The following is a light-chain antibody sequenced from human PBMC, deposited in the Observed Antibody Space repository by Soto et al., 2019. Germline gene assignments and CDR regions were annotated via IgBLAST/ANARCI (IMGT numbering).Light chain of an antibody. J-gene: IGKJ4*01. CDR3: QKYNDAPLT. CDR2: AAS. Sequence: TQSPSSLSASVGDRVTITCRASQGISNYLAWYHQKPGIPPKLLIYAASTLQSGVPSRFSGSGSGVDFTLTINSLQPEDVATYYCQKYNDAPLTFGGGTKVEIK. V-gene: IGKV1-27*01. CDR1: QGISNY.